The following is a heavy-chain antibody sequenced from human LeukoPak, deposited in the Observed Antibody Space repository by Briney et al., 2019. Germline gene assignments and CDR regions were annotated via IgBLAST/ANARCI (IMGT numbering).Heavy chain of an antibody. CDR1: GGSISSYH. CDR3: AKDRVGALDFDY. V-gene: IGHV4-4*07. Sequence: SETLSLTCTVAGGSISSYHWSWIRQPAGKGLEWIGRIYASGSTNYNPSLKSRITISVDKSRNHFSLKLSSVTAADTAVYFCAKDRVGALDFDYWGQGTLVTVSS. CDR2: IYASGST. J-gene: IGHJ4*02. D-gene: IGHD1-26*01.